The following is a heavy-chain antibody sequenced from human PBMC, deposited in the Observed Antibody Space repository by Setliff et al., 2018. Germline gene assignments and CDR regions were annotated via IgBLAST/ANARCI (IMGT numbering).Heavy chain of an antibody. Sequence: ASVKVSCKASGYTFTSYGISWVRQAPGQGIEWMGWISAYNVKTNYAQKLQGRVTMTTDTSTSTAYMELRSLRSDDTAVYYCARDAGKWLVLPNWFDPWGQGTLVTVSS. CDR3: ARDAGKWLVLPNWFDP. CDR1: GYTFTSYG. D-gene: IGHD6-19*01. V-gene: IGHV1-18*01. J-gene: IGHJ5*02. CDR2: ISAYNVKT.